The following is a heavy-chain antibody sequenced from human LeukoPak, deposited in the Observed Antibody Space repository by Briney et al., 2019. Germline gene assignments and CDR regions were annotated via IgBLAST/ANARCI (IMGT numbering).Heavy chain of an antibody. Sequence: KPGGSLRLSCAASGFTFSSYSMNWVRQAPGKGLEWVSSISSSSSYIYYADSVKGRFTISRDNAKNSLYLQMNSLRAEDTAVYYCARARRIAARLYWYFDLWGRGTLVTVSS. CDR2: ISSSSSYI. D-gene: IGHD6-6*01. CDR1: GFTFSSYS. CDR3: ARARRIAARLYWYFDL. V-gene: IGHV3-21*01. J-gene: IGHJ2*01.